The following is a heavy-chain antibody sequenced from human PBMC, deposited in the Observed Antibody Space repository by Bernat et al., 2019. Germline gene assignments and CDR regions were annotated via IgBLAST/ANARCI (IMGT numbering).Heavy chain of an antibody. CDR2: INHSGST. J-gene: IGHJ4*02. Sequence: QVQLQQWGAGLLKPSETLSLTCAVYGGSFSGYYWTWIRQPPGKGLEWIGEINHSGSTYYNPSLKSRVTISVDTSKNQFSLKLSSVTAADTAVYYCARPGSIAAADYFDYWGQGTLVTVSS. CDR3: ARPGSIAAADYFDY. V-gene: IGHV4-34*02. CDR1: GGSFSGYY. D-gene: IGHD6-13*01.